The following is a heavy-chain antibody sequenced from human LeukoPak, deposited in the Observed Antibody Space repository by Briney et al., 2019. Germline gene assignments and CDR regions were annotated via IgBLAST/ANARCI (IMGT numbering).Heavy chain of an antibody. CDR3: AREPMVRGVIIHYYGMDV. J-gene: IGHJ6*02. CDR1: GFTFSSYS. CDR2: ISSSSSTI. D-gene: IGHD3-10*01. V-gene: IGHV3-48*04. Sequence: PGGSLRLSCAASGFTFSSYSMNWVRQAPGKGLEWVSYISSSSSTIYYADSVKGRFTISRDNAKNSLYLQMNSLRAEDTAVYYCAREPMVRGVIIHYYGMDVWGQGTTVTVSS.